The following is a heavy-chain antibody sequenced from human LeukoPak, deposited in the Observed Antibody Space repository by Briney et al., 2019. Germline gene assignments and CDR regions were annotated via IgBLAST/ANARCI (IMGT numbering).Heavy chain of an antibody. CDR1: GFTFTSSA. J-gene: IGHJ6*02. V-gene: IGHV1-58*01. Sequence: ASVKVSCKASGFTFTSSAVQWVRQARGQRLEWIGWIVVGSGNTNYAQKFQERVTITRDMSTSTAYMELSSLRSEDTAVYYCARNIEVLWFGEHSYGMDVWGQGTTVTVSS. CDR2: IVVGSGNT. CDR3: ARNIEVLWFGEHSYGMDV. D-gene: IGHD3-10*01.